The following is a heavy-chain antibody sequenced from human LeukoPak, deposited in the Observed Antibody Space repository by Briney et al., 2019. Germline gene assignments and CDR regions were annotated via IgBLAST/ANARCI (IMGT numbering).Heavy chain of an antibody. D-gene: IGHD3-9*01. CDR3: ARAKNVLRYFDWLPY. CDR1: GYTFTGYY. CDR2: INPNSGGT. J-gene: IGHJ4*02. Sequence: ASVKVSCKASGYTFTGYYMHWVRQAPGQGLEWMGWINPNSGGTNYAQKFQGRVTMTRDTSISTAYMELGRLRSDDTAVYYCARAKNVLRYFDWLPYWGQGTLVTVSS. V-gene: IGHV1-2*02.